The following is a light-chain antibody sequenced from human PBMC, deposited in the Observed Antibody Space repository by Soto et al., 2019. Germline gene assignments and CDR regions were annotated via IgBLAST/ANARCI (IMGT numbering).Light chain of an antibody. V-gene: IGLV1-44*01. J-gene: IGLJ2*01. CDR3: AAWDDSLNGVV. CDR1: SSNIGSNT. CDR2: SNN. Sequence: QSVLTQTPSASGTPGQRVTISCSGSSSNIGSNTVNWYQQHPGTAPKLLIYSNNQRPSGVPDRFSGSKSGTSASLAISGLQSEDEADYYCAAWDDSLNGVVFGGGTKVTVL.